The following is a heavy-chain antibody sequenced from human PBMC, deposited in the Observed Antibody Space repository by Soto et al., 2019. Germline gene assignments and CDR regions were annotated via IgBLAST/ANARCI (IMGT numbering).Heavy chain of an antibody. Sequence: SSETLSLTCTVSGNSMSHRHWNWIRQAPGRGLDWIGFISHTGATYYNPSLWGRVTISSDRSKNQFSLKLTSVTAADTAIYFCATGPDRAKTGYWGRGTLVTVSS. J-gene: IGHJ4*02. CDR2: ISHTGAT. V-gene: IGHV4-59*11. CDR1: GNSMSHRH. CDR3: ATGPDRAKTGY.